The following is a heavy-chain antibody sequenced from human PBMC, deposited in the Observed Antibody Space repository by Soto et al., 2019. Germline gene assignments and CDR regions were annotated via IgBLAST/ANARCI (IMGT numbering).Heavy chain of an antibody. D-gene: IGHD3-3*01. CDR3: ARDGFYYDFWSGYYRGWFDP. V-gene: IGHV1-69*01. J-gene: IGHJ5*02. Sequence: QVQLVQSGAEVKKPGSSVKVSCKASGGTFSSYAISWVRQAPGQGLEWMGGIIPIFGTANYAQKFQGRVTITEDESTSTAYRELSSLRSEDTAVYYCARDGFYYDFWSGYYRGWFDPWGQGTLVTVSS. CDR1: GGTFSSYA. CDR2: IIPIFGTA.